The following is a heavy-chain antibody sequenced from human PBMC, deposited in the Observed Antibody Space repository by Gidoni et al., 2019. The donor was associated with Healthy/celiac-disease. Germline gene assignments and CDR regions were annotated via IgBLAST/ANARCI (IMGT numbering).Heavy chain of an antibody. D-gene: IGHD3-22*01. J-gene: IGHJ4*02. V-gene: IGHV3-30*18. CDR2: ISYDGSNK. CDR1: GFTFSSYG. CDR3: ANDYYDSSGQRYIDY. Sequence: QVQLVESGGGVVQPGRSLRLSCAASGFTFSSYGMHWVRQAPGKGLEWVAVISYDGSNKYYADSVKGRFTISRDNSKNTLYLQMNSLRAEDTAVYYCANDYYDSSGQRYIDYWGQGTLVTVSS.